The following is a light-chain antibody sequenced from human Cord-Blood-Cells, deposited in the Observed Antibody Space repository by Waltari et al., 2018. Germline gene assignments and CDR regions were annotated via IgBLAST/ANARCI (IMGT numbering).Light chain of an antibody. J-gene: IGKJ2*01. CDR2: GAS. Sequence: EIVLTQSPGTLSLSPGERATLSCRASQSVSSSYLAWYQQKPGHAPRLLIYGASSRATGIPDRFSGSGSGTDFTLTISRLEPEDFAVYYRQQYGSSPYTFGQGTKLEIK. CDR3: QQYGSSPYT. CDR1: QSVSSSY. V-gene: IGKV3-20*01.